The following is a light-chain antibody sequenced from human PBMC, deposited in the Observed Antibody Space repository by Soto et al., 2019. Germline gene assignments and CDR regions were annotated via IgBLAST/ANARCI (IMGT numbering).Light chain of an antibody. CDR1: QGISNY. CDR3: QKYNSALGFT. J-gene: IGKJ3*01. Sequence: DIQMTQSPSSLSASVGDRVTITCRASQGISNYLAWYQQKPGKVPKLLIYAASTLQSGVPSRFSGSGSGTDFTLTISSLQPEDVATYYCQKYNSALGFTFGPGTKVDIQ. CDR2: AAS. V-gene: IGKV1-27*01.